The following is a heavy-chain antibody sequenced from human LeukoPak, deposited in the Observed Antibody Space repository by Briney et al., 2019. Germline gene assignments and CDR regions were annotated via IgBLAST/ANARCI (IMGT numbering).Heavy chain of an antibody. J-gene: IGHJ4*02. D-gene: IGHD5-18*01. CDR3: ARHLSGITGYTYGRGIDY. CDR2: IKKDGSEK. Sequence: GGSLRLSCAASGFTFSSYGMHWVRQAPGKGLEWVANIKKDGSEKYYVDSVKGRFTISRDNAKTSLYLQMNSLRAEDTAVYYCARHLSGITGYTYGRGIDYWGQGTLVTVSS. CDR1: GFTFSSYG. V-gene: IGHV3-7*01.